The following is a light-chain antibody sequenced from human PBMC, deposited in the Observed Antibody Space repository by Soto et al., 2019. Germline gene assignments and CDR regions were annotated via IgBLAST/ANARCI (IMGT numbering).Light chain of an antibody. J-gene: IGKJ2*01. Sequence: DIVMTQSPDSLAVSLGERATINCKSSQSVLYSSNNKNYLAWYQQRPGQPPKLLIYWASTRESGVTDRFSGSGSGTDVTLTITSLQAEDVAVYYCQQYESTPPTFGQGTKLEIK. CDR1: QSVLYSSNNKNY. CDR2: WAS. V-gene: IGKV4-1*01. CDR3: QQYESTPPT.